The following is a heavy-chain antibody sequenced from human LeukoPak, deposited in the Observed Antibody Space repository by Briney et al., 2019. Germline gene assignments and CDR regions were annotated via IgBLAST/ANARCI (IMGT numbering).Heavy chain of an antibody. D-gene: IGHD4-17*01. CDR2: INHSGNT. V-gene: IGHV4-34*01. CDR1: GVSFNDYY. J-gene: IGHJ4*02. CDR3: TRMTTGHDY. Sequence: SETLSLTCAVSGVSFNDYYWSWVRQTPGKGLEWIGEINHSGNTNDSPSLKSRVTLSIDTSRKQFSLNVRSVTVADTGIYYCTRMTTGHDYWGQGTLVTVSS.